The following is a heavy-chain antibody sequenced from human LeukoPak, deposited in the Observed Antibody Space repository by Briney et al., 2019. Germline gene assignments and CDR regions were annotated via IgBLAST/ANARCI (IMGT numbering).Heavy chain of an antibody. D-gene: IGHD1-1*01. CDR2: IYHSGNT. J-gene: IGHJ5*02. Sequence: SETLSLTCTVSGYSISSGYYWGWIRQPPGKGLKWIGTIYHSGNTNYNPSLKSRVTISVDTSKNQFSLKLSSVTAADTAVYYCARGEGTNWFDPWGQGTLVTVPS. CDR1: GYSISSGYY. V-gene: IGHV4-38-2*02. CDR3: ARGEGTNWFDP.